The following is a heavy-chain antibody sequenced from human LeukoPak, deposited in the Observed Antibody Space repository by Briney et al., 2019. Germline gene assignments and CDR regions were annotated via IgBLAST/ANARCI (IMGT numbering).Heavy chain of an antibody. D-gene: IGHD5-24*01. V-gene: IGHV1-2*02. CDR3: AREITGFDY. Sequence: ASVQVSCKASGYTFTNYEVHWVRQAPGQGLEWMGWINPNSGGTNYAQKFQGRVTMTRDTSISTAYMDLSRLRSDDTAVYYCAREITGFDYWGQGTLVTVSS. J-gene: IGHJ4*02. CDR1: GYTFTNYE. CDR2: INPNSGGT.